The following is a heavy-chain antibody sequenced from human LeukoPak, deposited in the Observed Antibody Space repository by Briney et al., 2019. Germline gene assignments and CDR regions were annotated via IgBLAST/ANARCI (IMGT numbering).Heavy chain of an antibody. J-gene: IGHJ6*04. D-gene: IGHD3-9*01. CDR3: ARGGKYYDSLTCYYGIHG. CDR1: GGSVSSGSYY. V-gene: IGHV4-61*01. Sequence: PPETLSLTCTVSGGSVSSGSYYRSWIRQPPGKGLEWIGYISYIGSTNYNPPLKSRVTISVDTSKKQFFMKLSSVTAADTAVYYCARGGKYYDSLTCYYGIHGWGKGTTVTVSS. CDR2: ISYIGST.